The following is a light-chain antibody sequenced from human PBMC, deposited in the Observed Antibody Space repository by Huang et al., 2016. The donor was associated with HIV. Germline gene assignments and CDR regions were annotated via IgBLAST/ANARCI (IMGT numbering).Light chain of an antibody. CDR3: QQYYSTRT. CDR2: WAA. V-gene: IGKV4-1*01. J-gene: IGKJ1*01. CDR1: QSVLYSSNNKNY. Sequence: DIVMTQSPDSLAVSLGERATINCKSSQSVLYSSNNKNYLAWYQQKPGQPPKWLIYWAATRESGVPDRFSGSGSGTDFTLTISSLQAEDVAVYYCQQYYSTRTFGQGTKVEIK.